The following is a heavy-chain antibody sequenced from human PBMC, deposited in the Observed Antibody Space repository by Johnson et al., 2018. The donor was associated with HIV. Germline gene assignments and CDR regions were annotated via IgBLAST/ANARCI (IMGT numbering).Heavy chain of an antibody. Sequence: QMQLVESGGGVVQPGRSLRLSCAASGFTFSSYAMHWVRQAPGKGLEWVAVISYDGSNKYYADSVKGRFTISRDNSKNTLYLQMNSLRAEDTAEYYCAKDLSSSLGPGAFDMWGQGTMVTVSS. V-gene: IGHV3-30-3*01. J-gene: IGHJ3*02. CDR1: GFTFSSYA. D-gene: IGHD6-13*01. CDR2: ISYDGSNK. CDR3: AKDLSSSLGPGAFDM.